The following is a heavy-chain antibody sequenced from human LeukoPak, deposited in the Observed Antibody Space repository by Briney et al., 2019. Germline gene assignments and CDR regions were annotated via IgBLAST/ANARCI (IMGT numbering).Heavy chain of an antibody. CDR1: GGSISSGSYY. V-gene: IGHV4-61*02. J-gene: IGHJ4*02. CDR2: IYTSGST. D-gene: IGHD6-13*01. CDR3: ASALPFQLVH. Sequence: PSQTLSLTCTVSGGSISSGSYYWSWIRQPAGKGLEWIGRIYTSGSTNYNPSLKSRVTISVDTSKNQFSLKLSSVTAADTAVYYCASALPFQLVHWGQGTLVTISS.